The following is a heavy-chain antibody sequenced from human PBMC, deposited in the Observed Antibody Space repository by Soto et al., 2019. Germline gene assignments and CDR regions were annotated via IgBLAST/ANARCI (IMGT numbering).Heavy chain of an antibody. D-gene: IGHD3-22*01. CDR2: ISYDGSNK. J-gene: IGHJ4*02. CDR1: GFTFSSYG. V-gene: IGHV3-30*18. Sequence: PGGSLRLSCAASGFTFSSYGMHWVRQAPGKGLEWVAVISYDGSNKYYADSVKGRFTISRDNSKNTLYLQMNSLRAEDTAVYYCAKDSPPPNYYYDSQIDYWGQGT. CDR3: AKDSPPPNYYYDSQIDY.